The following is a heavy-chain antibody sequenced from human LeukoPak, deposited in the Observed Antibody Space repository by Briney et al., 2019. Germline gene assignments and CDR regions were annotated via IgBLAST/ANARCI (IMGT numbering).Heavy chain of an antibody. CDR3: ARPRFDCSGGSCYWGSFDY. V-gene: IGHV4-59*01. CDR2: IYYSGST. CDR1: GGSISSYY. D-gene: IGHD2-15*01. J-gene: IGHJ4*02. Sequence: PSETLSLTCTVSGGSISSYYWSWIRQPPGKGLEWIGYIYYSGSTNYNPSLKSRVTISVDTSKNQFSLKLSSVTAADTAVYYCARPRFDCSGGSCYWGSFDYWGQGTLVTVSS.